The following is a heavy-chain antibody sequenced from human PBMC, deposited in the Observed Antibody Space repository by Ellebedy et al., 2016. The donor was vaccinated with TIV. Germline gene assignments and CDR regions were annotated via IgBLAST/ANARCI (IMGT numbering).Heavy chain of an antibody. J-gene: IGHJ5*02. V-gene: IGHV1-18*01. Sequence: AASVKVSCKASGYPFISYGITWVRRAPGQGLEWMGWISAYNGNTNYAQKLQGRVTMTTDTSTSTAYMELRSLRSDDTAVYYCARVVPGAMSFDPWGQGTLVTVSS. CDR2: ISAYNGNT. CDR3: ARVVPGAMSFDP. D-gene: IGHD2-2*01. CDR1: GYPFISYG.